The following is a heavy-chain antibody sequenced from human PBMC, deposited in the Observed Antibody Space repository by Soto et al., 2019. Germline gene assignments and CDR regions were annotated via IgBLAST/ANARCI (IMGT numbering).Heavy chain of an antibody. CDR1: GGTFSSYA. CDR3: ARDLKRYYDSSGYGYYYYGMDV. D-gene: IGHD3-22*01. V-gene: IGHV1-69*01. Sequence: QVQLVQSGAEVKKPGSSVKVSCKASGGTFSSYAISWVRQAPGQGLEWMGGIIPIFGTANYAQKFQGRVTITADESTRTAYMELSSLRSEDTGVYYCARDLKRYYDSSGYGYYYYGMDVWGQGTTVTVSS. J-gene: IGHJ6*02. CDR2: IIPIFGTA.